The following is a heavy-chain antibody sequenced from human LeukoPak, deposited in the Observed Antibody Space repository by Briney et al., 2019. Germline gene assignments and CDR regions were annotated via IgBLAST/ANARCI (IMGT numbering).Heavy chain of an antibody. CDR1: GFTFSDFH. CDR2: ISTSGSTI. Sequence: GGSLRLSCAASGFTFSDFHMSWIRQAPGKGLEWVSYISTSGSTIHYADSVKGRFTISRDNAKDSLHLQMNSLRAEDTAVYYCARDGKGLTNYFDYWGQGTLVTVSS. CDR3: ARDGKGLTNYFDY. V-gene: IGHV3-11*01. J-gene: IGHJ4*02. D-gene: IGHD1-1*01.